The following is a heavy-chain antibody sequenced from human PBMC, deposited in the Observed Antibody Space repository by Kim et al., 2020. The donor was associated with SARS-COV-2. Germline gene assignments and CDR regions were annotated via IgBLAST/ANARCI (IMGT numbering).Heavy chain of an antibody. CDR1: GFTFSGSA. CDR3: TRPGAEVPLAAAALAEYFQH. D-gene: IGHD6-13*01. V-gene: IGHV3-73*01. CDR2: IRSKANSYAT. Sequence: GGSLRLSCAASGFTFSGSAMHWVRQASGKGLEWVGRIRSKANSYATAYAASVKGRFTISRDDSKNTAYLQMNSLKTEDTAVYYCTRPGAEVPLAAAALAEYFQHWGQGTLVTVSS. J-gene: IGHJ1*01.